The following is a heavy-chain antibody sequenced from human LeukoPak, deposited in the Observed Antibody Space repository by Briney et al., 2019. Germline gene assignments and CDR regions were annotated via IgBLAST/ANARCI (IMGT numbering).Heavy chain of an antibody. V-gene: IGHV4-31*03. Sequence: SETLSLTCTVSGGSISDAAYYWSWIRQYPGEGLEWIGYIYYSGSTYYNPSLKSRVTISVDTSKNQFSLKLSSVTAADTAVYYCARAFGGSSSWVRSWFDPWGQGTLVTVSS. D-gene: IGHD6-6*01. J-gene: IGHJ5*02. CDR3: ARAFGGSSSWVRSWFDP. CDR2: IYYSGST. CDR1: GGSISDAAYY.